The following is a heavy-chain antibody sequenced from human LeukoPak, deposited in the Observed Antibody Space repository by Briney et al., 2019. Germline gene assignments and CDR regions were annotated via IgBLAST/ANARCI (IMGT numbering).Heavy chain of an antibody. J-gene: IGHJ4*02. CDR1: GFTFDDYA. Sequence: GGSLRLSCVASGFTFDDYAMHWVRQAPGKGLEWVSGISWNSGSIGYADSVKGRFTISRDNAKNSLYLQMNSLRAEDTALYYCAKDGIAVAVPTPDYFDYWGQGTLVTVSP. V-gene: IGHV3-9*01. CDR3: AKDGIAVAVPTPDYFDY. D-gene: IGHD6-19*01. CDR2: ISWNSGSI.